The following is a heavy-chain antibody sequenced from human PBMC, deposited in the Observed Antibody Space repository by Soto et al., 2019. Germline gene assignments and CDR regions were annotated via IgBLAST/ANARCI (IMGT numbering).Heavy chain of an antibody. Sequence: PSETLSLTCTVSGGSISSYYWSWIRQPPGKGLEWIGYIYYSGTTNYSPSLKSRVTISVDTSKNQFSLKLSSVTAADTAVYYCARHCSGGSCYSRFFDYWGQGTLVTVSS. CDR2: IYYSGTT. CDR1: GGSISSYY. D-gene: IGHD2-15*01. V-gene: IGHV4-59*08. J-gene: IGHJ4*02. CDR3: ARHCSGGSCYSRFFDY.